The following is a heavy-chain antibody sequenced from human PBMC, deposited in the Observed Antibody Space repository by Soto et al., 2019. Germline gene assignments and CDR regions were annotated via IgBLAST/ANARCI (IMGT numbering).Heavy chain of an antibody. CDR3: TTAIYDILTGIHFVY. D-gene: IGHD3-9*01. J-gene: IGHJ4*02. CDR2: IKSNTDGGTT. CDR1: GFTFSNAW. Sequence: EVQLVESGGGLVKPGGSLRLSCAASGFTFSNAWMSWVRQAPGKGLEWVGRIKSNTDGGTTDYAAPVKGRFSISSDDSKRTRYLQMNSLKTEDTAVYYCTTAIYDILTGIHFVYWGRGTLVTV. V-gene: IGHV3-15*01.